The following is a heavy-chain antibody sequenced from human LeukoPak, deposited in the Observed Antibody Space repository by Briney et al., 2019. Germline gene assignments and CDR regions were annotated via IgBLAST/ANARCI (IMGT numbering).Heavy chain of an antibody. CDR1: GYTFTSYD. V-gene: IGHV1-18*01. Sequence: GASVKVSCKASGYTFTSYDINWVRQAPGQGLEWMGWISAYNGNTNYAQKLQGRVTMTTDTSTSTAYMELRSLRSDDTAVYYCARGQPRYCSGGSCYLGYWGQGTLVTVSS. D-gene: IGHD2-15*01. J-gene: IGHJ4*02. CDR2: ISAYNGNT. CDR3: ARGQPRYCSGGSCYLGY.